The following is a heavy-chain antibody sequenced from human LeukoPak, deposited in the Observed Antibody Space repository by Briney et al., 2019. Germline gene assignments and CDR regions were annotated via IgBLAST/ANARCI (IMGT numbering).Heavy chain of an antibody. CDR3: ARDRRTRKYGMDV. CDR1: GFTFSDYY. D-gene: IGHD3/OR15-3a*01. J-gene: IGHJ6*02. Sequence: GGPLRLSWAASGFTFSDYYMSWRRQARGKGLEWGSYISSSGSTIYYADSVKGRFTISSDNAKNSLYLQMNSLRAEDTAVYYCARDRRTRKYGMDVWGQRTTVTVSS. CDR2: ISSSGSTI. V-gene: IGHV3-11*01.